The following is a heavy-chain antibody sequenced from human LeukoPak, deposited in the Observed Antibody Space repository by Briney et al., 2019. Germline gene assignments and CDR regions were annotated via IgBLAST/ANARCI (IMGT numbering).Heavy chain of an antibody. CDR1: RGSISSYY. Sequence: SETLSLTCTVSRGSISSYYWSWIRQPAGKGLEWIGRIYTSGSTNYNPSLKSRVTVSVDTSKNQFSLMLSSVTAADTAVYYCAVCSVTGRAFDIWGQGTMVTVYS. CDR2: IYTSGST. CDR3: AVCSVTGRAFDI. V-gene: IGHV4-4*07. J-gene: IGHJ3*02. D-gene: IGHD3-10*02.